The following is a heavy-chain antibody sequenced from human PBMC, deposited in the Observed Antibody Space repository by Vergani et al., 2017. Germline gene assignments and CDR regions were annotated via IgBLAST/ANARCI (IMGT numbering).Heavy chain of an antibody. D-gene: IGHD3/OR15-3a*01. Sequence: QVQLVQSGAEVKKPGSSVKVSCKASGGTFSSYAISWVRQAPGQGLEWMGGIIPIFGTANYAQKFEGRVTLTADESTSTAYMELSSLRSEDTAVYYCAGHGLLGLVMPFHYWGQGTLVTVSS. J-gene: IGHJ4*02. CDR1: GGTFSSYA. V-gene: IGHV1-69*01. CDR2: IIPIFGTA. CDR3: AGHGLLGLVMPFHY.